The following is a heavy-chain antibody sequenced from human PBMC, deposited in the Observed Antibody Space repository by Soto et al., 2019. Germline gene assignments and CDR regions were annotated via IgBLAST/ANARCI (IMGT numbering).Heavy chain of an antibody. CDR2: IYYSGST. V-gene: IGHV4-31*03. Sequence: QVQLQESGPGLVKPSQTLSLTCTVSGGSISSGGYYWSWIRQHPGKGLEWIGYIYYSGSTYYNPSLKSRVTISVDTSKNLFSLKLSSVTAADTAVYYCAREEAVWLDGPVGSWGQGTLVTVSS. D-gene: IGHD6-19*01. CDR3: AREEAVWLDGPVGS. CDR1: GGSISSGGYY. J-gene: IGHJ5*02.